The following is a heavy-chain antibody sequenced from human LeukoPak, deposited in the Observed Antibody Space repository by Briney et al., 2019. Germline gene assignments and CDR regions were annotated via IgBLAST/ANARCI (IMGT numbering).Heavy chain of an antibody. CDR2: ISGSGGST. D-gene: IGHD3-10*01. Sequence: GGSLRLSCAASGFTFSSYAMSWVRQAPGKGLEWVSAISGSGGSTYYADSVKGRFTISRDNSKNTLYLQMNSLRAEDTAVYYCAKGGVTMVRGVSQIPYYFDYWGQGTLVTVSS. CDR3: AKGGVTMVRGVSQIPYYFDY. V-gene: IGHV3-23*01. J-gene: IGHJ4*02. CDR1: GFTFSSYA.